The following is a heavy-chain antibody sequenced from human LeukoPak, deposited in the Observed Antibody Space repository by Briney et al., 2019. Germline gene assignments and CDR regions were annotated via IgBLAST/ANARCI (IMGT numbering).Heavy chain of an antibody. V-gene: IGHV4-39*07. CDR3: ARDYSKRRLGRDYMDV. D-gene: IGHD3-16*01. CDR2: IYYSGST. Sequence: PSETLSLTCTVSGGSISSSSYYWGWIRQPPGKGLEWIGSIYYSGSTYYNPSLKSRVTISVDTSKNQFSLKLSSVTAADTAVYYCARDYSKRRLGRDYMDVWGKGTTVTVSS. CDR1: GGSISSSSYY. J-gene: IGHJ6*03.